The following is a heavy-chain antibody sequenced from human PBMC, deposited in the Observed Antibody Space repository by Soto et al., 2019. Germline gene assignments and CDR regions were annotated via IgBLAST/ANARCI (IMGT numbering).Heavy chain of an antibody. CDR1: GFTFGDHA. CDR3: TSDVLAARPFDY. V-gene: IGHV3-49*03. J-gene: IGHJ4*02. CDR2: IRSKAYGGTT. Sequence: GGSLRLSCTASGFTFGDHAMSWFRQAPGKGLEWVGFIRSKAYGGTTEYAASVKSRFTISRDDSKSIDYLQMNSLKTEDTAVYYCTSDVLAARPFDYWGQGTLVTVSS. D-gene: IGHD6-6*01.